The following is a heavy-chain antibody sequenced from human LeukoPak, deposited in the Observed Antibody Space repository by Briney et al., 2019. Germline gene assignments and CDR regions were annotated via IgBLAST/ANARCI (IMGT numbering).Heavy chain of an antibody. CDR1: CGSFSGYY. J-gene: IGHJ4*02. Sequence: PSETLSLTYAVYCGSFSGYYWNWIRQPPGKGLEWIGEINHSGSTNYNPSLKSRVTISVDTSKNQFSLKLSSVTAADTAVYYCARGEVGKDYWGQGTLVTVSS. D-gene: IGHD1-26*01. CDR2: INHSGST. CDR3: ARGEVGKDY. V-gene: IGHV4-34*01.